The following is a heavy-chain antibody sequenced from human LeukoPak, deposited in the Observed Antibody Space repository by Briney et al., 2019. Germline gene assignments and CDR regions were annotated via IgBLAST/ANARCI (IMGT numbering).Heavy chain of an antibody. CDR1: GFTFSSYA. CDR3: AKGRKLLWFGESDY. J-gene: IGHJ4*02. D-gene: IGHD3-10*01. V-gene: IGHV3-23*01. CDR2: ISGSGGST. Sequence: GGSLRLSCAASGFTFSSYAMSWVRQAPGKGLEWVSAISGSGGSTYCADSVKGRFTISRDNSKNTLYLQMNSLRAEDTAVYYCAKGRKLLWFGESDYWGQGTLVTVSS.